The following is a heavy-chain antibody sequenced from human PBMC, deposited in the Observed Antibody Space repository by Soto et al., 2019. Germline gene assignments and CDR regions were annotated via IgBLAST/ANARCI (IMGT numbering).Heavy chain of an antibody. J-gene: IGHJ6*02. CDR3: ARDRYIVIASYGMDV. V-gene: IGHV3-21*01. CDR1: GFTFSSYS. D-gene: IGHD2-21*01. Sequence: PGGSLRLSCAASGFTFSSYSMNWVRQAPGKGLEWVSSISSSSSYIYYADSVKGRFTISRDNAKNSLYLQMNSLRAEDTAVYYCARDRYIVIASYGMDVWGQGPTVTVYS. CDR2: ISSSSSYI.